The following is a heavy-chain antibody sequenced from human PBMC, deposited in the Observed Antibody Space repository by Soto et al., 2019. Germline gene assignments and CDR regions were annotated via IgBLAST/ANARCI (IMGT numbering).Heavy chain of an antibody. CDR1: GYRFTNYG. J-gene: IGHJ4*02. Sequence: QVQLVQSGAEVKKPGASVKVSCKTSGYRFTNYGMHWVRQAPGQGLEWMGWINAGTGHTAFSQKLQGRVTINRDTSASTAYKELNNLKYEDTAVYYCARDAKVFGVITNPYDFWGQGTLVTVSS. CDR2: INAGTGHT. V-gene: IGHV1-3*01. CDR3: ARDAKVFGVITNPYDF. D-gene: IGHD3-3*01.